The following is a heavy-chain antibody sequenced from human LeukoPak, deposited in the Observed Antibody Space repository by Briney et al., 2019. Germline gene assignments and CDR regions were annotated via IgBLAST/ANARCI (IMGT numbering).Heavy chain of an antibody. J-gene: IGHJ6*02. V-gene: IGHV3-74*01. CDR1: GNYW. Sequence: GGSLRLSCAASGNYWMHWVRQAPGKGLVWVSRINSDGSWTSYADSVKGRFTISRDNSKNTLYLQMNSLRAEDTAVYYCAKSKTYYDFWSGYYPPDYYGMDVWGQGTTVTVSS. CDR3: AKSKTYYDFWSGYYPPDYYGMDV. D-gene: IGHD3-3*01. CDR2: INSDGSWT.